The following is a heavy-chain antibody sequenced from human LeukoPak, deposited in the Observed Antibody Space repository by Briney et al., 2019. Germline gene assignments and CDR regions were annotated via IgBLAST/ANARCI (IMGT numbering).Heavy chain of an antibody. D-gene: IGHD3-10*01. CDR2: ISYDGSNK. Sequence: GGSLRLSCAASGFTFSSYGMHWVRQAPGKGLEWVAVISYDGSNKCYADSVKGRFTISRDNSKNTLYLQMNSLRAEDTAVYYCAKEGGSGSDYNEFEVDYWGQGTLVTVSS. CDR3: AKEGGSGSDYNEFEVDY. J-gene: IGHJ4*02. CDR1: GFTFSSYG. V-gene: IGHV3-30*18.